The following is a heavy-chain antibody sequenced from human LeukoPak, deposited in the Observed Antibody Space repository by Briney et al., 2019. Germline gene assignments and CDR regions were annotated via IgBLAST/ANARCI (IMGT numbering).Heavy chain of an antibody. D-gene: IGHD3-22*01. CDR2: MYYSGST. CDR1: GGAISSGDYY. Sequence: SETLSLTCTVSGGAISSGDYYWSWIRQPPGKGLEWIAYMYYSGSTYYNPSLKSRVTMSADTSTNQLSLKLSSVTAADTAVYYCARPYYYDSRIDPWGQGILVTVSS. CDR3: ARPYYYDSRIDP. J-gene: IGHJ5*02. V-gene: IGHV4-30-4*01.